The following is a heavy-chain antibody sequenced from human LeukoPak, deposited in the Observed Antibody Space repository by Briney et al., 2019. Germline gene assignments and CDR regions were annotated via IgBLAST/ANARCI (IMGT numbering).Heavy chain of an antibody. CDR3: ARAVAVNGYYFDY. Sequence: GRSLSLSCAASGFTLTVYYISWIRQAPRRVLEWVSSICRIGSPIYYADSVKGRFTISRDNAKNSLYLQMNSLRAEDTAVYYCARAVAVNGYYFDYWGQGTLVTVSS. CDR2: ICRIGSPI. CDR1: GFTLTVYY. J-gene: IGHJ4*02. D-gene: IGHD6-19*01. V-gene: IGHV3-11*01.